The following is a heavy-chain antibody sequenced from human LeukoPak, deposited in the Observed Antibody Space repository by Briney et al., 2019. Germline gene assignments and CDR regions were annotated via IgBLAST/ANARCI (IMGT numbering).Heavy chain of an antibody. Sequence: GGSLRLSCAASGFTFSTYAMSWVRQAPGKGLEWVSCINGRGVSTYYADSVKGRFTISRDNSKNTLYLQMSSLRAEDTAVYYCARITMVRGVIKREIDFWGQGTLVTVSS. D-gene: IGHD3-10*01. V-gene: IGHV3-23*01. CDR1: GFTFSTYA. CDR3: ARITMVRGVIKREIDF. CDR2: INGRGVST. J-gene: IGHJ4*02.